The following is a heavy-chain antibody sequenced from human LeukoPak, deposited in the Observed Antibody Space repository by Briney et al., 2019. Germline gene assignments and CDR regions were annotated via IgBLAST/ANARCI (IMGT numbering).Heavy chain of an antibody. J-gene: IGHJ3*02. V-gene: IGHV3-30*18. CDR3: AKDYPYGVAGTGDAFDI. CDR2: ISYDGSNK. Sequence: HAGGSPRLSCAASGFTFSSYGMHWVRQAPGKGLEWVAVISYDGSNKYYADSVKGRFTISRDNSKNTLYLQMNSLRAEDTAVYYCAKDYPYGVAGTGDAFDIWGQGTMVTVSS. D-gene: IGHD6-19*01. CDR1: GFTFSSYG.